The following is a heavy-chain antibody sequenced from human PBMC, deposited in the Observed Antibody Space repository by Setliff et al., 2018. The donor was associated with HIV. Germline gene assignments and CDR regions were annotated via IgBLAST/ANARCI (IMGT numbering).Heavy chain of an antibody. CDR3: ATGIPSDLDY. V-gene: IGHV1-2*02. J-gene: IGHJ4*01. CDR2: INPETGDP. D-gene: IGHD2-21*01. Sequence: ASVKVSCKASGYTFTGYYLHWVRLAPGQGPERVGWINPETGDPNYAQKFRGRVLMTRDTSITTAFLHVAKLTSDDTAIYYCATGIPSDLDYWGQGTLVTVSS. CDR1: GYTFTGYY.